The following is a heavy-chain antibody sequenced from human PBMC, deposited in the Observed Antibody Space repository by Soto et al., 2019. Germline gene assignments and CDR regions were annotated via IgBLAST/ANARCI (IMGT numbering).Heavy chain of an antibody. CDR1: GFTFSSYW. CDR2: INSDGSST. Sequence: EVQLVESGGGLVQPGGSLRLSCAASGFTFSSYWMHWVRQAPGKGLVWVSRINSDGSSTSYADSVKGRFTISRDNAKNTLYLQMNSLRAEDTAVYYCARVVFHYYDLTREDYWGQGTLVTVSS. J-gene: IGHJ4*02. V-gene: IGHV3-74*01. CDR3: ARVVFHYYDLTREDY. D-gene: IGHD3-22*01.